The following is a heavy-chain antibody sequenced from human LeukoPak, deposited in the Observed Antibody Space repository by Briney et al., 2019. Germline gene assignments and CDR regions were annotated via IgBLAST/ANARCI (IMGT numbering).Heavy chain of an antibody. V-gene: IGHV3-48*04. J-gene: IGHJ4*02. CDR3: AKDGASIQLWLGGFDY. CDR2: ISSSSDTI. D-gene: IGHD5-18*01. CDR1: GFTFSSYS. Sequence: PGGSLRLSCAASGFTFSSYSMNWVRQAPGKGLEWVSYISSSSDTIHYADSVKGRFTISRDNAKNSLYLQMNSLRAEDTAVYYCAKDGASIQLWLGGFDYWGQGTLVTVSS.